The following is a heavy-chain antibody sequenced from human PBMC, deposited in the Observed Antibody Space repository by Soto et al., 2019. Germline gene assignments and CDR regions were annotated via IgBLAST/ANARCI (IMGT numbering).Heavy chain of an antibody. Sequence: GASVKVSCKASGYTFTGYHMHWVRQAPGQGLEWMGWINPNTGGTNYAQKFQGRVTMTRDTSISTAYMDLSRLRSDDAAVYYCAREHTSMSRYYYYYYGLDVWGQGTTVTVS. CDR1: GYTFTGYH. CDR2: INPNTGGT. V-gene: IGHV1-2*02. D-gene: IGHD5-18*01. J-gene: IGHJ6*02. CDR3: AREHTSMSRYYYYYYGLDV.